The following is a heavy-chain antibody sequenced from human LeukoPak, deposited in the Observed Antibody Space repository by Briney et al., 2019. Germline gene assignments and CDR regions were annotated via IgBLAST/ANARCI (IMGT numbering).Heavy chain of an antibody. V-gene: IGHV4-39*02. CDR2: IYYSGST. D-gene: IGHD1-26*01. Sequence: PSETLSLTCTVSGGSISSSSYYWGWIRQPPGKGLEWIGSIYYSGSTYYNPSLKSRVTISVDTSKNQFSLKLSSVTAADTAVYYCARDSGPWELLGYFDYWGQGTLVTVSS. J-gene: IGHJ4*02. CDR1: GGSISSSSYY. CDR3: ARDSGPWELLGYFDY.